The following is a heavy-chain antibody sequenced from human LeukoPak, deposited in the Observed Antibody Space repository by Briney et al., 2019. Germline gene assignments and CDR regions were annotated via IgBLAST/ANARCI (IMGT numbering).Heavy chain of an antibody. CDR2: IKQDGSRI. CDR1: GFTFSSYW. V-gene: IGHV3-7*01. D-gene: IGHD6-13*01. Sequence: PGGSLRLSCAASGFTFSSYWMSWVRQAPGQGLEWVANIKQDGSRIHYVDSVKGRFTISRDDAKNSLYLQMNSLRAEDTAVYYCARDPGIAAAGTVGYFYFWGQGTLVTVSS. CDR3: ARDPGIAAAGTVGYFYF. J-gene: IGHJ4*02.